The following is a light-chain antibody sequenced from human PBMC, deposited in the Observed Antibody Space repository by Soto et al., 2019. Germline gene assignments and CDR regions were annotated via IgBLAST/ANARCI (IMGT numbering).Light chain of an antibody. J-gene: IGLJ1*01. V-gene: IGLV2-23*01. CDR1: SSDVGSYNL. Sequence: QSVLTQPASVSGSPGQSITISCTGTSSDVGSYNLVSWYQQHPGKAPKLMIYEGTKRPSGVSNRFSGSKSGNTASLTISGLQAEDEAVYYCCSFAGSSTPYAFGTGTKVTVL. CDR3: CSFAGSSTPYA. CDR2: EGT.